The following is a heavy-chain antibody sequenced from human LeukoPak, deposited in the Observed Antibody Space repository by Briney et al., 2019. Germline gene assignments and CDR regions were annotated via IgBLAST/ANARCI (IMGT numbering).Heavy chain of an antibody. CDR3: AAQRGSSGYPH. CDR2: IIPIPGIA. V-gene: IGHV1-69*04. J-gene: IGHJ4*02. Sequence: SVKVSCKASGGTFSSYAISWVRQAPGQGLEWMGRIIPIPGIANYAQKFQGRVTITADKSTSTAYMELSSLRSEDTAVYYCAAQRGSSGYPHWGQGTLVTVSS. CDR1: GGTFSSYA. D-gene: IGHD3-22*01.